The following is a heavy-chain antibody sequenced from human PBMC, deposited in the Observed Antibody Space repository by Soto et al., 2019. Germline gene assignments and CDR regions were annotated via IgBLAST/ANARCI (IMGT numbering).Heavy chain of an antibody. D-gene: IGHD4-17*01. CDR1: GGSITSDYSC. J-gene: IGHJ3*02. CDR2: IFDSGST. Sequence: SETLSLTCTVSGGSITSDYSCWSWIRQPPGEGLEWIGHIFDSGSTYTNPSLRSRVTISLDTSKNQFSLTLSSVTAADTAVYYCASWTTVTTERFDPFDTWSQGTMVTVTS. V-gene: IGHV4-30-4*02. CDR3: ASWTTVTTERFDPFDT.